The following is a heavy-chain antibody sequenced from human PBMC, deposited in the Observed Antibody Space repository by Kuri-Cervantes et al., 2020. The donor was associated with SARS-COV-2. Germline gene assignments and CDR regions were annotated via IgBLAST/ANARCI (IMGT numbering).Heavy chain of an antibody. V-gene: IGHV3-30*18. CDR1: GFNFSRTD. CDR2: ISHDGKNK. Sequence: GESLKSSCAASGFNFSRTDMHWVRQAPGKGLEWVAVISHDGKNKKCTASGKGRFTISRDNSQNTLYLHMKSLRSEDTAIYYCAKDRVGVQDFWGQGTLVTVSS. CDR3: AKDRVGVQDF. D-gene: IGHD2-21*01. J-gene: IGHJ4*02.